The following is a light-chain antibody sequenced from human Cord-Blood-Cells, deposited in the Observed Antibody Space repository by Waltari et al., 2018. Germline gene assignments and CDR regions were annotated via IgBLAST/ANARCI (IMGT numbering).Light chain of an antibody. CDR2: GAS. CDR3: QQYGSSPLT. V-gene: IGKV3-20*01. CDR1: QSVSSSY. J-gene: IGKJ4*01. Sequence: VLTQSPGTLSLSPGEIATLSCRASQSVSSSYLAWYQQKPGQAPRLLIYGASSRATGIPDRFSGSGSGTDFTLTISRLEPEDFAVYYCQQYGSSPLTFGGGTKVEIK.